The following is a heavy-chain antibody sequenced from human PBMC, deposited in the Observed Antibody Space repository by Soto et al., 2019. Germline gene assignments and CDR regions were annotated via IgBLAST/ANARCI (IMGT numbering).Heavy chain of an antibody. CDR3: ATIYSGYDFGAFDI. J-gene: IGHJ3*02. V-gene: IGHV1-24*01. Sequence: GASVKVSCKVSGYTLTELSMHWVRQAPGKGLEWMGGFDPEDGETIYAQKFRGRVTMTEDTSTDTAYMELSSLRSEDTAVYYCATIYSGYDFGAFDIWGQGTMVTVSS. CDR1: GYTLTELS. CDR2: FDPEDGET. D-gene: IGHD5-12*01.